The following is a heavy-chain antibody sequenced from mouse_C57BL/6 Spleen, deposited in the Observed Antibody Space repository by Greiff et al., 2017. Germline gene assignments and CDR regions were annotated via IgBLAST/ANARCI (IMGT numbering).Heavy chain of an antibody. J-gene: IGHJ3*01. CDR2: IYPGDGDT. CDR3: APSYYSNYEAWFAY. CDR1: GYAFSSYW. Sequence: VQLQQSGAELVKPGASVKISCKASGYAFSSYWMNWVKQRPGKGLEWIGQIYPGDGDTNYNGKFKGKATLTADKSSSTAYMQLSSLTSEDSAVYFCAPSYYSNYEAWFAYWGQGTLVTVSA. D-gene: IGHD2-5*01. V-gene: IGHV1-80*01.